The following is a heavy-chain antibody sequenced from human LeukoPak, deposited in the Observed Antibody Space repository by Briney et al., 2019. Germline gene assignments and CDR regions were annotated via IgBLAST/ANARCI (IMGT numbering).Heavy chain of an antibody. D-gene: IGHD4-17*01. Sequence: PGGSLRLSCAASGFTFSGSAMHWVRQASGKGLEWVGRIRSKANSYATAYAASVKGRFTISRDDSKNTAYLQMNSLRAEDTAVYFCANSYTVTTSPFDYWGQGTLVSVSS. CDR2: IRSKANSYAT. V-gene: IGHV3-73*01. J-gene: IGHJ4*02. CDR3: ANSYTVTTSPFDY. CDR1: GFTFSGSA.